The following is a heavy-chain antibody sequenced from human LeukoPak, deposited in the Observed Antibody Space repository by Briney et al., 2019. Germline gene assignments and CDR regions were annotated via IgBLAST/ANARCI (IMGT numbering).Heavy chain of an antibody. CDR2: ITSGGDTI. D-gene: IGHD2-15*01. Sequence: GYLRLYCAVSGFTFSSCSMNWVRQAPGKGLEWVSYITSGGDTIYYADSVKGRFTISRDNAKNSLFLQMNSLRDEDTAVYYCARTPVVAAVQLDYWGQGTLVTVSS. V-gene: IGHV3-48*02. CDR3: ARTPVVAAVQLDY. J-gene: IGHJ4*02. CDR1: GFTFSSCS.